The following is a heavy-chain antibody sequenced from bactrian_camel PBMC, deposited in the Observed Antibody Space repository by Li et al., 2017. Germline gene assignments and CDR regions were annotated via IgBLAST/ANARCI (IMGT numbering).Heavy chain of an antibody. CDR3: AAGSQRGSSFCGTSDFVY. CDR1: GVTYSAYC. CDR2: IDTGDGST. J-gene: IGHJ6*01. V-gene: IGHV3S28*01. Sequence: QLVESGGGSVQAGGSLRLSCAASGVTYSAYCMGWFRQAPGQEREGVAAIDTGDGSTYYLNSVEGRFTISHDNAKNTLYLQMNSLKPEDSAMYYCAAGSQRGSSFCGTSDFVYWGQ. D-gene: IGHD7*01.